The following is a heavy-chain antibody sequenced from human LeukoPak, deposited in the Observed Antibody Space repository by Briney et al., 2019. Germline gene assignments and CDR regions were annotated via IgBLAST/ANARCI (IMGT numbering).Heavy chain of an antibody. CDR1: GFIFSTYS. V-gene: IGHV3-30*04. Sequence: AGGSLRLCCAASGFIFSTYSMHWVRQAPGKGLEWVAGISSDRNNIFYADSVKGRFTISRDFSKNTVYLQMNSLRSEDTAVYYCPRDRGAVPGPFDFWGQGTLTTASS. CDR3: PRDRGAVPGPFDF. CDR2: ISSDRNNI. D-gene: IGHD3-10*01. J-gene: IGHJ4*02.